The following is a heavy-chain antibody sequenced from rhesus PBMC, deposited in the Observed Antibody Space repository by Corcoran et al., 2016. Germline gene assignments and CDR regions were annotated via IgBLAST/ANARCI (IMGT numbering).Heavy chain of an antibody. Sequence: QVTLKESGPALVKPTQTLTLTCTFSGFSLTTSGLGVGWIRQPPGKAMEWLTLIYWDADTSYSTSLKSRLTISKDTSKNQVVRTMTNMDPVDTATYYCARGVWGSSYFDYWGQGVLVTVSS. J-gene: IGHJ4*01. CDR1: GFSLTTSGLG. V-gene: IGHV2-174*01. D-gene: IGHD3-34*01. CDR2: IYWDADT. CDR3: ARGVWGSSYFDY.